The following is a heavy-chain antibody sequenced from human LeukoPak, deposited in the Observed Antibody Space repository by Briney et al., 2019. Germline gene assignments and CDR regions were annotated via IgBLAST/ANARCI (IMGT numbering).Heavy chain of an antibody. CDR2: IYYSGST. V-gene: IGHV4-39*07. Sequence: SETLSLTCTVSGGSISSSSYYWGWIRQPPGKGLEWIGSIYYSGSTYYNPSLKSRVTISVDTSKNQFSLKLSSVTAADTAVYYCASSSPSGLGERSFDYWGQGTLVTVSS. J-gene: IGHJ4*02. CDR3: ASSSPSGLGERSFDY. D-gene: IGHD6-6*01. CDR1: GGSISSSSYY.